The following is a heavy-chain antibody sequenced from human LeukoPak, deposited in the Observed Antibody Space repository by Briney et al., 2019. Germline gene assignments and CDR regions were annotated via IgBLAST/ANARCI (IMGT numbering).Heavy chain of an antibody. J-gene: IGHJ4*02. V-gene: IGHV1-2*02. CDR2: INPNSGGT. D-gene: IGHD3-9*01. Sequence: ASVKVSCKASGYTFTGYYMHWVRQAPGQGLEWMGWINPNSGGTNYAQKFQGRVTMTRDTSISTAYMELSRLRSDDTAVYYCARALIYDILTGYSYYFDYWGQGTLVTVSS. CDR1: GYTFTGYY. CDR3: ARALIYDILTGYSYYFDY.